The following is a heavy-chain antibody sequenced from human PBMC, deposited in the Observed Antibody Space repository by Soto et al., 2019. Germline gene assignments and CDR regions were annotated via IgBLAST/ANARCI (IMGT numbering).Heavy chain of an antibody. CDR1: GGYITSGSYY. J-gene: IGHJ5*02. CDR3: ATQEVGGSYVYTFDP. CDR2: IYYSGST. V-gene: IGHV4-39*01. Sequence: QLHLRESGPGLVKPSETLSLTCTVSGGYITSGSYYWGWIRQHPGKGLEWIGSIYYSGSTYYNPSLKSRVTISVDTSKNQFSLKLSSVTAADTAVYYCATQEVGGSYVYTFDPWGQGTLVTVSS. D-gene: IGHD1-26*01.